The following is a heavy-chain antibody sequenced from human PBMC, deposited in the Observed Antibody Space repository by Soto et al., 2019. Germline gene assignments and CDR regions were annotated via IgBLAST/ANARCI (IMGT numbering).Heavy chain of an antibody. CDR2: ISAYNGNT. J-gene: IGHJ6*02. V-gene: IGHV1-18*01. Sequence: ASVKVSCKASGYTFTSYVISWVLQAPGQGLEWMGWISAYNGNTNYAQKLQGRVTMTTDTSTSTAYMELRSLRSDDTAVYYCARGGVVAAAGTGAYYYYGMDVWGQGTTVTVSS. CDR1: GYTFTSYV. CDR3: ARGGVVAAAGTGAYYYYGMDV. D-gene: IGHD6-13*01.